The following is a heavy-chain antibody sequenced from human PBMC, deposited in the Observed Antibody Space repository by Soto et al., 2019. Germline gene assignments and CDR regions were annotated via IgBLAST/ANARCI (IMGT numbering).Heavy chain of an antibody. CDR2: ISRDAANT. Sequence: LRLSCAASAFIFSDYAMTWVRQAPGKGLEWVSTISRDAANTHYADSVKGRFTISRDNSKNTLYLQMSSLRGEDTALYYCANSGIAAPPARNYWGQGTLVTVSS. CDR3: ANSGIAAPPARNY. D-gene: IGHD6-6*01. V-gene: IGHV3-23*01. J-gene: IGHJ4*02. CDR1: AFIFSDYA.